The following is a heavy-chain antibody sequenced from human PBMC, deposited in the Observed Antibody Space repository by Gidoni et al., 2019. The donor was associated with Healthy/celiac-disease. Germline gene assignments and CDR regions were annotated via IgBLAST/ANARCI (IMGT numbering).Heavy chain of an antibody. Sequence: EVQLVESGGDLVQPGRSLILSCATSGFTVDDYAMHWVRQAPGKGLEWVSGISWNSGSIGYADSVKGRFTISRDNAKNSLYLQMNSLRDEDTALYYCAKDVYGGNSNAFDIWGQGTMVTVSS. CDR3: AKDVYGGNSNAFDI. J-gene: IGHJ3*02. D-gene: IGHD4-17*01. CDR2: ISWNSGSI. CDR1: GFTVDDYA. V-gene: IGHV3-9*01.